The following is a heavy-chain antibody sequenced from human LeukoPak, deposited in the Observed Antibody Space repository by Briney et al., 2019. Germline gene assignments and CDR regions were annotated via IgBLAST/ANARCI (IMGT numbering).Heavy chain of an antibody. CDR1: GGSISSSSYY. D-gene: IGHD3-3*01. CDR2: IYYSGST. V-gene: IGHV4-39*07. J-gene: IGHJ3*02. CDR3: ARPRRRATYYEAFDI. Sequence: SETLSLTCTVSGGSISSSSYYWGWIRQPPGKGLEWIGSIYYSGSTYYNPSLKSRVTISVDTSKNQFSLKLSSVTAADTAVYYCARPRRRATYYEAFDIWGQGTMVTVSS.